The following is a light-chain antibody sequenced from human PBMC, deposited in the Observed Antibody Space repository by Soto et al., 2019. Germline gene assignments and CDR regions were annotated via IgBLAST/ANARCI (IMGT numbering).Light chain of an antibody. V-gene: IGKV3-15*01. J-gene: IGKJ5*01. Sequence: TQSPDALSLAPWERVTLSCRASESVSTNLAWYQQKPGQAPRLLLYGASTRATGIPVRFSGSGFGTEFTLTISSLQSEDFAFYCCQQYKNWPLFGQGTRLDIK. CDR3: QQYKNWPL. CDR1: ESVSTN. CDR2: GAS.